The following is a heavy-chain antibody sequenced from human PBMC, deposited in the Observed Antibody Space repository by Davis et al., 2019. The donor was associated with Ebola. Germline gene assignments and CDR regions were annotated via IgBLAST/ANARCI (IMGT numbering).Heavy chain of an antibody. V-gene: IGHV3-7*03. CDR3: TSLEYSNSPGNDYYMDV. D-gene: IGHD6-6*01. CDR2: IKQDGGET. Sequence: PGGSLRLSCAASGFSFNDYWMSWVRQAPGKGPEWVANIKQDGGETYYVESVKGRFTISRDNAKNSLYLQMNSLRDEDTAVYYCTSLEYSNSPGNDYYMDVWGKGTTVTVSS. CDR1: GFSFNDYW. J-gene: IGHJ6*03.